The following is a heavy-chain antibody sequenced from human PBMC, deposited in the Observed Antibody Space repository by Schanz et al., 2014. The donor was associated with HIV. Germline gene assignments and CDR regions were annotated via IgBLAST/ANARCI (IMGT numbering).Heavy chain of an antibody. CDR1: GGSMSSGDHS. V-gene: IGHV4-30-2*01. CDR3: ASLSSHYFDH. Sequence: QLQLQESGPGLVKPTQTLSLNCVVSGGSMSSGDHSWSWIRLPPGKGLEWIGNIDHSGSTYYNPSLKSRVPISVDMSKTQFPRKMTSVTAADTAVYYCASLSSHYFDHWGQGTLVTVSS. CDR2: IDHSGST. J-gene: IGHJ4*02.